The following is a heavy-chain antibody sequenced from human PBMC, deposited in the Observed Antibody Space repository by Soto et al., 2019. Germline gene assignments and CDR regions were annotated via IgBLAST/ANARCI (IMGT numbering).Heavy chain of an antibody. V-gene: IGHV3-7*01. CDR3: ARDPTLRLYDILTGYYTGAYYYGMDV. J-gene: IGHJ6*02. CDR1: GFTFSSYW. D-gene: IGHD3-9*01. Sequence: GWSLRLSCAASGFTFSSYWMSWVRQAPGKGLEWVANIKQDGSEKYYVDSVKGRFTITRDNAKNSLYLQMNSLRAEDTAVYYCARDPTLRLYDILTGYYTGAYYYGMDVWGQGTTVTVS. CDR2: IKQDGSEK.